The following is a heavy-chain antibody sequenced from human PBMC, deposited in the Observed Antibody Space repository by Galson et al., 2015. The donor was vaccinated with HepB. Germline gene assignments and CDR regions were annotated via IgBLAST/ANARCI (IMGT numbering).Heavy chain of an antibody. Sequence: SLRLSCAASGFTFSSYWMNWVRQAPGKGPEWVANIKQDGSSKSYVDSVKGRFTISRDNAKNSLFLQMNSLRAEDTAVYYCARAVAGRNLDYWGQGTLITVSS. V-gene: IGHV3-7*01. CDR1: GFTFSSYW. J-gene: IGHJ4*02. CDR2: IKQDGSSK. D-gene: IGHD6-19*01. CDR3: ARAVAGRNLDY.